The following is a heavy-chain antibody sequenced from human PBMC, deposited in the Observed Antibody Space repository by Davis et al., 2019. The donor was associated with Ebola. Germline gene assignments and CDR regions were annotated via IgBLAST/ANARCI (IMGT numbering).Heavy chain of an antibody. CDR3: ARVELEYCSGGSCYSGYFDL. Sequence: GESLKISCAASGFTFSSYAMHWVRQAPGKGLEWVAVISYDGSNKYYADSVKGRFTISRDNSKNTLYLQMNSLRAVDTAVYYCARVELEYCSGGSCYSGYFDLWGRGTLVTVSS. V-gene: IGHV3-30-3*01. D-gene: IGHD2-15*01. CDR2: ISYDGSNK. J-gene: IGHJ2*01. CDR1: GFTFSSYA.